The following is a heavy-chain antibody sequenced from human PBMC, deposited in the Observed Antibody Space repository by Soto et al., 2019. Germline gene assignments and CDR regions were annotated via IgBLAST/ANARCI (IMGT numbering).Heavy chain of an antibody. D-gene: IGHD2-2*01. J-gene: IGHJ6*02. V-gene: IGHV1-69*02. CDR3: ARQVVVVPATTPLDYYYYGMDV. CDR2: IIPILGIA. Sequence: QVQLVQSGAEVKKPGSSVKVSCKASGGTFSSYTISWVRQAPGQGLEWMGRIIPILGIANYAQKFQGRVTITADKSTSTACMELSSLRSEDTAVYYCARQVVVVPATTPLDYYYYGMDVWGQGTTVTVSS. CDR1: GGTFSSYT.